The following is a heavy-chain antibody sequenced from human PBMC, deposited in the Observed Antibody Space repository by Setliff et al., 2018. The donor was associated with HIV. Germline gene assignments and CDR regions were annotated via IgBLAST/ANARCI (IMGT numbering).Heavy chain of an antibody. J-gene: IGHJ2*01. Sequence: GGSLRLSCAASGFTISTYVMSWVRHSPGKGLKWVSTISTSGGRTYYTDAVKGRFSISRDSSKNTLYLQMNSLRVEDTAVYYCAKRAEAGSYYYWYFDLWGRGTLVTVSS. V-gene: IGHV3-23*01. CDR2: ISTSGGRT. CDR1: GFTISTYV. D-gene: IGHD1-26*01. CDR3: AKRAEAGSYYYWYFDL.